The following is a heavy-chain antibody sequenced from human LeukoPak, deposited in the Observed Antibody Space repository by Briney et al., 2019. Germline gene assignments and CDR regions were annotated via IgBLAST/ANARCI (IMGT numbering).Heavy chain of an antibody. Sequence: GGSLRLSCAASGFTFSSYWMHWVRQAPGKGLEWVSRINSDGSSTNYADSVKGRFTISRDNAKNTLFLQMNSLRADDTAVYYCASALGGQGGHWGQGTLVTVSS. J-gene: IGHJ4*02. CDR2: INSDGSST. CDR3: ASALGGQGGH. CDR1: GFTFSSYW. V-gene: IGHV3-74*01. D-gene: IGHD1-26*01.